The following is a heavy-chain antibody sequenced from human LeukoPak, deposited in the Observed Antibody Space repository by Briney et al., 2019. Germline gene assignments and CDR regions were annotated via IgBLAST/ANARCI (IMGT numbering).Heavy chain of an antibody. J-gene: IGHJ6*01. Sequence: ASVTVSCTASGYTFTSYGISWVRQAPGQGLEWMGWINAYNGKTNYAQKLQGRVTMTTDTSTSTAYTELRSLRSDDTAVYYCARDGGFWEYYYGMDVWGEGSTVTVSS. V-gene: IGHV1-18*01. CDR2: INAYNGKT. D-gene: IGHD3-3*01. CDR1: GYTFTSYG. CDR3: ARDGGFWEYYYGMDV.